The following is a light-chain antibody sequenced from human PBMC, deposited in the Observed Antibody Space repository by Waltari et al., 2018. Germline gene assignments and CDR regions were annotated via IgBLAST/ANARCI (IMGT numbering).Light chain of an antibody. CDR2: RDN. V-gene: IGLV1-47*01. CDR3: ALWDYSLSSWV. Sequence: QSVLTQPPSASETPGQRVTISCSGSSSNSGSNYVYWYQQLPGTAPKLLIYRDNQRPSGVPDRFSGSKSGTSASLAISGLRSEDEADYYCALWDYSLSSWVFGGGTRLTVL. J-gene: IGLJ3*02. CDR1: SSNSGSNY.